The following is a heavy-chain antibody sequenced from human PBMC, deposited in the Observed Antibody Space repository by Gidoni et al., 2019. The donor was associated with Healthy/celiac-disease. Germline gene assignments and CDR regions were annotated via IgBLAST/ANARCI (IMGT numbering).Heavy chain of an antibody. CDR2: INTNPGNP. CDR1: GYTFTSYA. D-gene: IGHD5-18*01. Sequence: QVQLVQSGSVLQKPGASVTVSCKASGYTFTSYAMNWVRQAPGQGLEWMGWINTNPGNPKYAQGFTGRFVFSLDTSVSTAYLQISSLKAEDTAVYYCAKPGVDTYYGMDVWGQGTTVTVSS. V-gene: IGHV7-4-1*02. CDR3: AKPGVDTYYGMDV. J-gene: IGHJ6*02.